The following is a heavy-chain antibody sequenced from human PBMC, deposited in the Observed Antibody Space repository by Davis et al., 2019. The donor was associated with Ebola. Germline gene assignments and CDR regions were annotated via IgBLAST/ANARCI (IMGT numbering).Heavy chain of an antibody. CDR2: IRNKVNKYTT. CDR1: GFTFSSYA. CDR3: ARVYSSSWGADYFDY. Sequence: PGGSLRLSCAASGFTFSSYAMSWVRQAPGKGLEWLGRIRNKVNKYTTEYAASVKGRFTISRDDSKNSLYLQMNSLQTEDTALYFCARVYSSSWGADYFDYWGQGTLVTVSS. D-gene: IGHD6-13*01. V-gene: IGHV3-72*01. J-gene: IGHJ4*02.